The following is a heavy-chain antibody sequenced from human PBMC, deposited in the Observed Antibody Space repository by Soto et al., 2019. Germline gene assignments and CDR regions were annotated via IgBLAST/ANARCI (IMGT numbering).Heavy chain of an antibody. D-gene: IGHD3-22*01. V-gene: IGHV1-69*02. Sequence: QVQLVQSGAEVKKPGSSVKVSCKASGGTFSSYTISWVRQAPGQGLEWMGRIIPILGIANYAQKFQGRVTITADKSTSTAYMELSSLRSEDTAVYYCARGPPLYDSSGYYYFDYWGQGTLVTVSS. CDR3: ARGPPLYDSSGYYYFDY. J-gene: IGHJ4*02. CDR1: GGTFSSYT. CDR2: IIPILGIA.